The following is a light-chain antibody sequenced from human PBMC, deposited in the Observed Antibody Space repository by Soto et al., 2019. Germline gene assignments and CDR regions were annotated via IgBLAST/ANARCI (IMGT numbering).Light chain of an antibody. J-gene: IGKJ4*01. CDR2: DAS. V-gene: IGKV3-11*01. CDR1: QSVSNY. CDR3: QQRSNWLS. Sequence: EIVLTQSPATLSLSPGERATLSCRASQSVSNYLAWYQQKSGQAPRLLIYDASNRVTGIPARFSGSGAGTDFTLTIGSLEPEDFAVYYCQQRSNWLSFGGGTKVEIK.